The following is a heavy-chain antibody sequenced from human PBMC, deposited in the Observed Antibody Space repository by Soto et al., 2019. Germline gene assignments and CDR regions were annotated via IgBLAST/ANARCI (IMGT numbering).Heavy chain of an antibody. CDR1: GASISNHY. V-gene: IGHV4-59*11. CDR3: GKDPDTGVVGI. J-gene: IGHJ3*02. CDR2: IYNSGTT. Sequence: SETLSLTCTFSGASISNHYLNWIRQPPGKGLEWIGYIYNSGTTNYNPSLKSRVTISADTSKAQFSLKLTSVTAADTAVYFCGKDPDTGVVGIWGQGTMVTVSS. D-gene: IGHD3-3*01.